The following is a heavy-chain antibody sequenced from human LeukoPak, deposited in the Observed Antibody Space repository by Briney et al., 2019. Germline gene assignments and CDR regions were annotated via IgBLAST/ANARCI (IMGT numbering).Heavy chain of an antibody. Sequence: GGSLRLSCAASGFVFSNYNVHWVRQAPGKGLEWVSYISSSSTIFYADSVKGRFTTSRDNAKNTLYLQMNSLRGEDTAVYFCATEVVAGATPPWGQGTLVTVSS. CDR1: GFVFSNYN. D-gene: IGHD2-15*01. CDR2: ISSSSTI. J-gene: IGHJ5*02. V-gene: IGHV3-69-1*01. CDR3: ATEVVAGATPP.